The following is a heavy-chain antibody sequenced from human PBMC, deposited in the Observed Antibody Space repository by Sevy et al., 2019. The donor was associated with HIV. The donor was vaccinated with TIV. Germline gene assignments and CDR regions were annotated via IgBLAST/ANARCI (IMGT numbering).Heavy chain of an antibody. CDR1: GFNISSTS. CDR2: IKAKIDGETT. D-gene: IGHD3-10*01. CDR3: ITRPYGSIIDY. J-gene: IGHJ4*02. Sequence: GGSLRLSCGGSGFNISSTSMNWVHQAPGRGLEWVGRIKAKIDGETTDYGAPVKGRFIISRDDSRKTVYVQLNSVKSEDTAMYFCITRPYGSIIDYWGQGTLVTVSS. V-gene: IGHV3-15*07.